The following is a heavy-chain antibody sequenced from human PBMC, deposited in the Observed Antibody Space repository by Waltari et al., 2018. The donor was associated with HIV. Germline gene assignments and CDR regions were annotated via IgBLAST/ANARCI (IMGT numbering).Heavy chain of an antibody. CDR2: IWADGSHE. Sequence: QVHLVESGGAVVQSGKSLRLSCAASGFHFSNSAMHWVRQGPGKGLEWLSVIWADGSHESYADFAKGRFTISRDDSDNTLFLYLSGLRADDTAVYYCARDQHSATNYYGLDVWGQGTTVTVS. D-gene: IGHD3-10*01. CDR1: GFHFSNSA. CDR3: ARDQHSATNYYGLDV. J-gene: IGHJ6*02. V-gene: IGHV3-33*02.